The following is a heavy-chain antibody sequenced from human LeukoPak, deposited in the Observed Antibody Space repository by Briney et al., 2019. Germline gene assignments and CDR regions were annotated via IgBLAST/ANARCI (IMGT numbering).Heavy chain of an antibody. CDR3: ASQNYYDSSGYYLFTY. CDR1: GGTFSSYA. Sequence: APVKVSCKASGGTFSSYAISWVRQAPGQGLEWMGGIIPIFGTANYAQKFQGRVTITADESTSTAYMELSSLRSEDTAVYYCASQNYYDSSGYYLFTYWGQGTLVTVSS. V-gene: IGHV1-69*13. CDR2: IIPIFGTA. D-gene: IGHD3-22*01. J-gene: IGHJ4*02.